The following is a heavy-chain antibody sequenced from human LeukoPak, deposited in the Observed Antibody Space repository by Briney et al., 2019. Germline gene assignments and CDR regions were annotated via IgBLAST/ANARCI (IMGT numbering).Heavy chain of an antibody. CDR3: AREADIVSFDL. CDR2: NDPNSGGT. Sequence: GASVKVSCKASGYTFTSYYMHWVRQAPGQGLEWMGWNDPNSGGTKYAQKFQDRVAMTSNTSISTAYMELSGLRSDDTAVYFCAREADIVSFDLWGRGTRVTVSS. J-gene: IGHJ2*01. D-gene: IGHD3-16*02. CDR1: GYTFTSYY. V-gene: IGHV1-2*02.